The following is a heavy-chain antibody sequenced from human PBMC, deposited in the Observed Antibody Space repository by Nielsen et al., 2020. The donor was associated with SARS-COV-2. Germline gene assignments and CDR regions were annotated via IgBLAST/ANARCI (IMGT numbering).Heavy chain of an antibody. J-gene: IGHJ4*02. V-gene: IGHV3-48*02. Sequence: GESLKISCAASGFTFSSYSMNWVRQAPGKGLEWVSYISSSSSTIYYADSVKGRFTISRDNAKNSLYLQMNSLRDEDTAVYYCARDPSPEGSNYDYVWGSYRETPYWGQGTLVTVSS. D-gene: IGHD3-16*02. CDR2: ISSSSSTI. CDR1: GFTFSSYS. CDR3: ARDPSPEGSNYDYVWGSYRETPY.